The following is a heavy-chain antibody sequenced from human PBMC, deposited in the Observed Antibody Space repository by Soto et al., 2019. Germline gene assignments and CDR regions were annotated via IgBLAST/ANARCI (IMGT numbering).Heavy chain of an antibody. CDR3: ARGVRFLSWYYYYGMDV. J-gene: IGHJ6*02. V-gene: IGHV4-34*01. CDR1: GGSFRVYY. Sequence: PSETLSLTCAGYGGSFRVYYWSWIRQPPGKGLEWIGEINHSGSTNYNPSLKSRVTISVDTSKNQSSLKLSSVTAADTAVYYCARGVRFLSWYYYYGMDVWGQGTTVTVSS. CDR2: INHSGST. D-gene: IGHD3-3*01.